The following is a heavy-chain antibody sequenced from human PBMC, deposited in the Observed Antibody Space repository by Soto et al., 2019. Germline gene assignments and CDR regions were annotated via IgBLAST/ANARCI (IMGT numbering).Heavy chain of an antibody. CDR1: GFTFSDYY. J-gene: IGHJ6*03. CDR2: ISSSGSTI. CDR3: ARVQYYGSGSYYPYYYYYMDV. V-gene: IGHV3-11*01. Sequence: GGSLRLSCAASGFTFSDYYMSWIRQAPGKGLEWVSYISSSGSTIYYADSVKGRFTISRDNAKNSLYLQMNSLRAEDTAVYYCARVQYYGSGSYYPYYYYYMDVWGKGTTVTVSS. D-gene: IGHD3-10*01.